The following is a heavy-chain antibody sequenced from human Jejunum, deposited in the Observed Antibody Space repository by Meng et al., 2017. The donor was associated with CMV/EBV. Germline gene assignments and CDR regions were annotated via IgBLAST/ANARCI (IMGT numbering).Heavy chain of an antibody. CDR2: ISYDSIIE. CDR1: GFPFTTYS. J-gene: IGHJ4*02. Sequence: GFPFTTYSMHWVRQAPGKGLEWVAVISYDSIIEYYTGSVKGRFTISRDNSKNTLYLQMNSLRGDDTAFYYCARGRVSYTTWSPQAFWGQGTLVTVSS. V-gene: IGHV3-30-3*01. CDR3: ARGRVSYTTWSPQAF. D-gene: IGHD2-2*02.